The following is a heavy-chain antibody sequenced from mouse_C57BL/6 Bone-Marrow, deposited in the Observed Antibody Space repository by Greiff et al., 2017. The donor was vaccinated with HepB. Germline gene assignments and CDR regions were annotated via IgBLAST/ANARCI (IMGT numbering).Heavy chain of an antibody. CDR2: ISNLAYSI. CDR1: GFTFSDYG. D-gene: IGHD1-1*01. Sequence: EVLLVESGGGLVQPGGSLKLSCAASGFTFSDYGMAWVRQAPRKGPEWVAFISNLAYSIYYADTVTGRFTISRENAKNTLYLEMSRLRSEDTAMYNCARQGVQRYYFDYWGQGTTLTVSS. J-gene: IGHJ2*01. CDR3: ARQGVQRYYFDY. V-gene: IGHV5-15*01.